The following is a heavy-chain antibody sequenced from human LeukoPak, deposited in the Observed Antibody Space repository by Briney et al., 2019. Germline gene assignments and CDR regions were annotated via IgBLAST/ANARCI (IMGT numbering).Heavy chain of an antibody. J-gene: IGHJ4*02. CDR2: IKQDGSEK. V-gene: IGHV3-7*01. CDR3: VLSMGGWYRY. Sequence: PGGSLRLSCAASGFTFSSYWMSWVRQAPGKGLEWVANIKQDGSEKYYVDSVKGRFTISRDNAKNSLYLQMNSLGAEDTAVYYCVLSMGGWYRYWGQGTLVTVSS. CDR1: GFTFSSYW. D-gene: IGHD6-19*01.